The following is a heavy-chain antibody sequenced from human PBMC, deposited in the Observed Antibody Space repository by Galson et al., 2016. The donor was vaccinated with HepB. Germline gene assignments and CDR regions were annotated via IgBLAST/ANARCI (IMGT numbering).Heavy chain of an antibody. J-gene: IGHJ4*02. Sequence: SVKVSCKASGYTFTTYGISWVRQAPGQGLEWMGWISTYSGDTNYAQELQGRVTMTTDRSTNTAYMELRNLKSDDTAVYYCVRDRDRTLDYWGQGTLVTVSS. CDR1: GYTFTTYG. CDR3: VRDRDRTLDY. CDR2: ISTYSGDT. V-gene: IGHV1-18*01. D-gene: IGHD1-7*01.